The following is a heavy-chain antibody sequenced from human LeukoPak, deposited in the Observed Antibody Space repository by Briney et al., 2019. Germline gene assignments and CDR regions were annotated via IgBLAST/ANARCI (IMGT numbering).Heavy chain of an antibody. J-gene: IGHJ4*02. CDR2: IIPIFGTA. CDR1: GGTFSSYA. CDR3: ARRGYDFWSGYSEEFDY. V-gene: IGHV1-69*13. Sequence: ASVKVSCKASGGTFSSYAISWVRQAPGQGLEWMGGIIPIFGTANYAQKFQGRVTITADESTSTAYMELSSLRSEDTAVYYCARRGYDFWSGYSEEFDYWGQGTLVTVSS. D-gene: IGHD3-3*01.